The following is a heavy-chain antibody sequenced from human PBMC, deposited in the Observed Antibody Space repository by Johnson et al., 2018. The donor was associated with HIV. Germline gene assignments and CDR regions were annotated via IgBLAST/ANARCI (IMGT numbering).Heavy chain of an antibody. CDR2: ISYDGSKK. V-gene: IGHV3-30-3*01. J-gene: IGHJ3*02. D-gene: IGHD2-2*03. Sequence: VQLVESGGGVVQPGGSLRLSCAASGFTFSSYAMHWVRQAPGQGLEWVAVISYDGSKKYYADSVKGRFTISRDNSKNTLYLQMNSLKTEDTAVYYCTRDAKLRPLDGPDDAFDIWGQGTMVTVSS. CDR1: GFTFSSYA. CDR3: TRDAKLRPLDGPDDAFDI.